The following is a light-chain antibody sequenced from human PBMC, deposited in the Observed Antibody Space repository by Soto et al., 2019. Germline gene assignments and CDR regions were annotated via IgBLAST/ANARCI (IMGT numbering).Light chain of an antibody. J-gene: IGLJ1*01. CDR2: SNN. CDR3: AAWDDSLNGPV. V-gene: IGLV1-44*01. CDR1: SSNIGSNS. Sequence: QSVLTQPPSASGTPGQRVSISCSGSSSNIGSNSVNWYQQLPGTAPKLLIYSNNQRPSGVPDRISGSKSSTSASLAISGLQSEDEADYYCAAWDDSLNGPVFGTGTKVTVL.